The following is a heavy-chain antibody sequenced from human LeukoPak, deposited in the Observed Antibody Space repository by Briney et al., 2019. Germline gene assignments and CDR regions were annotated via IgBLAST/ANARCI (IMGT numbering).Heavy chain of an antibody. V-gene: IGHV4-30-4*08. CDR3: ARGLDSSSWYGAFDI. Sequence: HTLSLTCTFSGRSLSLCYYYCGSVRQPPGRGLGWVESIFYSGNIYYNPPLKSHVSIGVHTSKNQFSLKLSSVTAGDTAVYYCARGLDSSSWYGAFDIWGQGTMVTVSS. CDR1: GRSLSLCYYY. CDR2: IFYSGNI. J-gene: IGHJ3*02. D-gene: IGHD6-13*01.